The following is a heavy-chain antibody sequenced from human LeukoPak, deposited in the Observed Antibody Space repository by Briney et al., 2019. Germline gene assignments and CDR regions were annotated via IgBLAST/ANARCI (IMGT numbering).Heavy chain of an antibody. CDR3: ARGFVYYYGSGSYHNEPFDY. J-gene: IGHJ4*02. Sequence: ASVKVSCKASGYTFTSYGISWVRQAPGQGLEWMGWISAYNGNTNYAQKLQGRVTMTTDTSTSTAYMELRSLRSDDTAVYYCARGFVYYYGSGSYHNEPFDYWGQGTLVTVSS. V-gene: IGHV1-18*01. CDR1: GYTFTSYG. CDR2: ISAYNGNT. D-gene: IGHD3-10*01.